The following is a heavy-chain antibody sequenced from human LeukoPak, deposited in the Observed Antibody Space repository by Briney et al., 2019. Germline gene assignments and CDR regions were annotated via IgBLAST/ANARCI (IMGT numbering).Heavy chain of an antibody. D-gene: IGHD3-22*01. CDR3: ARLMFYDSTGYTPGYYMDV. Sequence: PSETLSLTCIVSGGSIISYYWSWVRQSAGKGLEWIGRIYPSGSTEYNTSLKSRVTMSVDMSKKQFSLKLTSVTAADTAVYYCARLMFYDSTGYTPGYYMDVWGKGTTVTVSS. CDR1: GGSIISYY. V-gene: IGHV4-4*07. CDR2: IYPSGST. J-gene: IGHJ6*03.